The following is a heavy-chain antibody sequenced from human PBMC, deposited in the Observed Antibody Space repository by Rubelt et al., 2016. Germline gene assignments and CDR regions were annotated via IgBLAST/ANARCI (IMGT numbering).Heavy chain of an antibody. V-gene: IGHV4-34*01. CDR3: ARGQAAMASLDY. J-gene: IGHJ4*02. D-gene: IGHD5-18*01. CDR2: INHSGST. Sequence: QVQLQQWGAGLLKPSETLSLTCAVYGGSFSGYYWSWIRQPPGKGLEWIGEINHSGSTNYNPSLKSRVTISVDTSKNQFSLKLSSVTAADTAGYYCARGQAAMASLDYWGQGTLVTVSS. CDR1: GGSFSGYY.